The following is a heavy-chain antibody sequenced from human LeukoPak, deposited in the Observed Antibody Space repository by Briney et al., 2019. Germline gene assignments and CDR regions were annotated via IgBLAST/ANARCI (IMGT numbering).Heavy chain of an antibody. CDR2: INSEGSST. Sequence: GGSLRLSCAASGFTFSSYWMHWVRQAPGKGLGWVSRINSEGSSTIYADSVKGRFTISRDIAKSTLYLQMSSLRAEDTAVYYCARAKATVTTNWFDPWGQGTLVTVSS. CDR3: ARAKATVTTNWFDP. J-gene: IGHJ5*02. D-gene: IGHD4-11*01. V-gene: IGHV3-74*01. CDR1: GFTFSSYW.